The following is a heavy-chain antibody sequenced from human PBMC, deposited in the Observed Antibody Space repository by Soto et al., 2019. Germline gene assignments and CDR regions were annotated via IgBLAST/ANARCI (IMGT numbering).Heavy chain of an antibody. D-gene: IGHD6-13*01. J-gene: IGHJ6*02. V-gene: IGHV5-51*01. CDR2: IYPGDSDT. Sequence: GESLKISCKGSGYSFASYWIGWVRQMPGKGLEWMGIIYPGDSDTRYSPSFQGQVTISADKSISTAYLQWSSLKASDTAMYYCARTSAAGKYYDGMDVWGQGTTVTVSS. CDR3: ARTSAAGKYYDGMDV. CDR1: GYSFASYW.